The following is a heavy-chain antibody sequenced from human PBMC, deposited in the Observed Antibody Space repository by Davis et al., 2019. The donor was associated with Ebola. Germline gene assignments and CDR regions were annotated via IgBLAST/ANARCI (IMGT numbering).Heavy chain of an antibody. V-gene: IGHV1-18*01. CDR3: ARSAITIFGVPMAWFDP. CDR1: GYTFTTYG. D-gene: IGHD3-3*01. Sequence: ASVKVSCKASGYTFTTYGISWVRQAPGQGLEWMGWISAYNGNTNYAQKLQGRVTMTTDTSTNTAYMEPRSLRSDDTAVYYCARSAITIFGVPMAWFDPWGQGTLVTVSS. J-gene: IGHJ5*02. CDR2: ISAYNGNT.